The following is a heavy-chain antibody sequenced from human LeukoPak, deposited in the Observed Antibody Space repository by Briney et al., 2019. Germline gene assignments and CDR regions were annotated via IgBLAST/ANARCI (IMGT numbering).Heavy chain of an antibody. CDR3: TTAFTMVRGVIRKPGDY. Sequence: PGGSLRLSCAASGFTFSNAWVSWVRQAPGKGLEWVGRIKSKTDGGTTDYAAPVKGRFTISRDDSKNTLYLQMNSLKTEDTAVYYCTTAFTMVRGVIRKPGDYWGQGTLVAVSS. D-gene: IGHD3-10*01. V-gene: IGHV3-15*01. J-gene: IGHJ4*02. CDR2: IKSKTDGGTT. CDR1: GFTFSNAW.